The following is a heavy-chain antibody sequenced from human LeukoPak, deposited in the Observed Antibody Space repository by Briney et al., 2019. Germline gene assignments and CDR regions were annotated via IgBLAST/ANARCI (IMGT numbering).Heavy chain of an antibody. V-gene: IGHV1-18*01. J-gene: IGHJ4*02. Sequence: ASVKVSCKASGYTFTSYGISWVRQAPGQGLEWMGWISAYNGNTNYAQKLQGRVTMTTDTSTSTAYMEQRSLRSDDTAVYYCAREGDYVWGSYRSPDYWGQGTLVTVSS. CDR1: GYTFTSYG. CDR3: AREGDYVWGSYRSPDY. D-gene: IGHD3-16*02. CDR2: ISAYNGNT.